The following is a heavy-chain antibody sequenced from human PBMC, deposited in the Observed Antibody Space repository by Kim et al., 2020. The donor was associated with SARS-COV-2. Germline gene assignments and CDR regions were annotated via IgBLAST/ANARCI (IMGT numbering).Heavy chain of an antibody. V-gene: IGHV3-33*01. CDR1: GFTFSSYG. D-gene: IGHD6-13*01. CDR2: IWYDGSNK. J-gene: IGHJ5*02. Sequence: GGSLRLSCAASGFTFSSYGMHWVRQAPGKGLEWVAVIWYDGSNKYYADSVKGRFTISRDNSKNTLYLQMNSLRPEDTAVYYCARASPERTTGIAAAGTNGGYNLFDPWGQGTLVTVSS. CDR3: ARASPERTTGIAAAGTNGGYNLFDP.